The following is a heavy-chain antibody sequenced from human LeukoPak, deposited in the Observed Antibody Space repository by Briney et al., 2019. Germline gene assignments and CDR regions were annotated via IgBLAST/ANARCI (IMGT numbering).Heavy chain of an antibody. Sequence: GGSLRLSCTASGFTFSSYTMNWVRQAPGKGLEWVSSISSSTSYIYYADSVKGRFTISKDNAKNSLYLQMNSLRAEDTAVYYCARAGGSTVSHSDYWGQGTLVTVSS. CDR1: GFTFSSYT. D-gene: IGHD4-17*01. CDR3: ARAGGSTVSHSDY. J-gene: IGHJ4*02. V-gene: IGHV3-21*01. CDR2: ISSSTSYI.